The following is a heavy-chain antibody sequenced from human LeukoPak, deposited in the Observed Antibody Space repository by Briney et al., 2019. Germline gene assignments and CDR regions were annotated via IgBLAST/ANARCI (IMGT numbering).Heavy chain of an antibody. J-gene: IGHJ6*02. V-gene: IGHV3-30*03. CDR1: GFTFSSYG. D-gene: IGHD3-22*01. CDR3: AREGAVYYYDSSGSQGQYYYYGMDV. Sequence: PGGSLRLSCAASGFTFSSYGMHWVRQAPGKGLEWVAVISYDGSNKYYADSVKGRFAISRDNSKNTLYLQMNSLRAEDTAVYYCAREGAVYYYDSSGSQGQYYYYGMDVWGQGTTVTVS. CDR2: ISYDGSNK.